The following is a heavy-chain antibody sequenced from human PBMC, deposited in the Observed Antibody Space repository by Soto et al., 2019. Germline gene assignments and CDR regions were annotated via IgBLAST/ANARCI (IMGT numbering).Heavy chain of an antibody. Sequence: SETLSLTCTVSGGSISSGDYYLSWIRQPPGKGLEWSGYLYYSGSTYYNPSVKSRVTLSVDTSKNQFSLKLSSVTAADTAVYYCARDPTSVDCGGDCPLIWGQGTLVTVSS. J-gene: IGHJ4*02. CDR1: GGSISSGDYY. CDR3: ARDPTSVDCGGDCPLI. D-gene: IGHD2-21*02. V-gene: IGHV4-30-4*01. CDR2: LYYSGST.